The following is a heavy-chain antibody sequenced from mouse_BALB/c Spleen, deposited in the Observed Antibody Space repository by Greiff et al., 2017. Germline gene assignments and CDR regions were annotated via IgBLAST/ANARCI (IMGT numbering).Heavy chain of an antibody. CDR1: GYSITSGYY. J-gene: IGHJ3*01. D-gene: IGHD1-1*01. CDR2: ISYDGSN. V-gene: IGHV3-6*02. CDR3: ARDYYYGSSCFAY. Sequence: EVQLQESGPGLVKPSQSLSLTCSVTGYSITSGYYWNWIRQFPGNKLEWMGYISYDGSNNYNPSLKNRISITRDTSKNQFFLKLNSVTTEDTATYYCARDYYYGSSCFAYWGQGTLVTVSA.